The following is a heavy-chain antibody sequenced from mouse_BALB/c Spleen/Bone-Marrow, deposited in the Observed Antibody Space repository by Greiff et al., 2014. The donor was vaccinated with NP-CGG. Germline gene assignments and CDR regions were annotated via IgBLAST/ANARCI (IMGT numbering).Heavy chain of an antibody. CDR2: ISTYYGDA. Sequence: QVQLKQSGAELVRPGVSVKISCKGSGYTFTDYAMHWVKQSHAESLEWIGVISTYYGDASYNQKFKGKATMTVDKPSSTAYMELARLTSEDSAIYYCARESIYYYGSTLDYWGQGTTLTVSS. CDR1: GYTFTDYA. CDR3: ARESIYYYGSTLDY. J-gene: IGHJ2*01. D-gene: IGHD1-1*01. V-gene: IGHV1S137*01.